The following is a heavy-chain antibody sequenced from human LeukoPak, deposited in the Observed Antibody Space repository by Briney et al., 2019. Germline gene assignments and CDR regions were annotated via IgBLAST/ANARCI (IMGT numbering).Heavy chain of an antibody. CDR1: GFTFSDYY. CDR2: IGSSGSTI. D-gene: IGHD3-3*01. CDR3: ARGHYVYDFWSGYYLTTVDLYYFDY. J-gene: IGHJ4*02. V-gene: IGHV3-11*01. Sequence: PGGSLRLSCAASGFTFSDYYMSWIRQAPGKGLEWVSYIGSSGSTIYYADSVKGRFTISRDNAKNSLYLQMNSLRAEDTAVYYCARGHYVYDFWSGYYLTTVDLYYFDYWGQGTLVTVSS.